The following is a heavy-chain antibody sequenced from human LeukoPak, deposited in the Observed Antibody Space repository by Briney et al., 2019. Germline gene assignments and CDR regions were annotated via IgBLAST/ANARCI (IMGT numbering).Heavy chain of an antibody. J-gene: IGHJ4*02. D-gene: IGHD6-13*01. Sequence: GGSLRLSCAASGFTFSSYDMSWIRQAPGKGLEWVSYISSSGSTIYYADSVKGRFTISRDNAKNSLYLQMNSLRAEDTAVYYCARTLRYSSSPYYFDYWGQGTLVTVSS. CDR1: GFTFSSYD. CDR3: ARTLRYSSSPYYFDY. V-gene: IGHV3-11*04. CDR2: ISSSGSTI.